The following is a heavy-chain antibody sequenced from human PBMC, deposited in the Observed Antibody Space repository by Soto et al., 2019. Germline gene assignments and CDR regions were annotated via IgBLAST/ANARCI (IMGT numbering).Heavy chain of an antibody. CDR2: IIPIFGTA. CDR1: GGTFSSYA. D-gene: IGHD3-3*01. V-gene: IGHV1-69*13. Sequence: ASVKVSCKASGGTFSSYAISWVRQAPGQGLEWMGGIIPIFGTANYAQKFQGRVTITADESTSTAYMELSSLRSEDTAVYYCARDLRDDFWSGSYYYYYGMDVWGQGTTVTVSS. CDR3: ARDLRDDFWSGSYYYYYGMDV. J-gene: IGHJ6*02.